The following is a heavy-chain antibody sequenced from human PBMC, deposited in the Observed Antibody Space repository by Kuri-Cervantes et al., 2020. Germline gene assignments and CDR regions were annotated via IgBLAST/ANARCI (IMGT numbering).Heavy chain of an antibody. CDR3: ARHIVATIFGPRGSPKISGMDV. D-gene: IGHD5-12*01. CDR2: INHNGYT. J-gene: IGHJ6*03. V-gene: IGHV4-34*01. Sequence: GSLRLSCGVFGGSVSGYYWTWVRQSPGKGLEWIGEINHNGYTNHNPSLKGRVIISVDTSKNQFSLKLSSVTAADTAVYYCARHIVATIFGPRGSPKISGMDVWGKGTTVTVSS. CDR1: GGSVSGYY.